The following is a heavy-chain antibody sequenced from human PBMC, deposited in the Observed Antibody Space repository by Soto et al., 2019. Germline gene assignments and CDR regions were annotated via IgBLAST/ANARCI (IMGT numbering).Heavy chain of an antibody. Sequence: GGSLRLSCAASGFTVSNVWMSWVRQAPGKGLEWVGRIKSRTDGETIDYAAPVKGRFTISRDDYANTLSLQMNSLKTEDTAMYYCTSDEPQPLAPFDSWGQGTLVTVSS. CDR3: TSDEPQPLAPFDS. J-gene: IGHJ4*02. CDR1: GFTVSNVW. CDR2: IKSRTDGETI. D-gene: IGHD1-1*01. V-gene: IGHV3-15*01.